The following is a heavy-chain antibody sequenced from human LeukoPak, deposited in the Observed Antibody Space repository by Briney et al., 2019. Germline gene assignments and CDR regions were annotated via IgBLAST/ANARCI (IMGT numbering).Heavy chain of an antibody. V-gene: IGHV4-30-4*08. CDR2: IYYSGST. Sequence: SETLSLTCTVSGGSISSYYWSWIRQPPGKGLEWIGYIYYSGSTYYNPSLKSRVTISVDTSKNQFSLKLSSVTAADTAVYYCARAKLWLRPPLTNNWFDPWGQGTLVTVSS. J-gene: IGHJ5*02. CDR1: GGSISSYY. CDR3: ARAKLWLRPPLTNNWFDP. D-gene: IGHD5-18*01.